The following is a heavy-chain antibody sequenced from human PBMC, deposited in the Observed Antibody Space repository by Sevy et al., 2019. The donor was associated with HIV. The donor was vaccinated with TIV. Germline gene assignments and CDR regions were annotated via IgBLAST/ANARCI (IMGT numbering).Heavy chain of an antibody. V-gene: IGHV3-23*01. CDR2: LSFGCGKI. CDR1: GFAFYDYS. Sequence: GGSVRLSCAASGFAFYDYSMSWIRQAPGKGLEWVSTLSFGCGKINYADSVKGRFTISRDNSKNSYYLQMANLRVEDTALYYCAREGYTSTHDYWGQGTRVTVSS. J-gene: IGHJ4*02. D-gene: IGHD6-13*01. CDR3: AREGYTSTHDY.